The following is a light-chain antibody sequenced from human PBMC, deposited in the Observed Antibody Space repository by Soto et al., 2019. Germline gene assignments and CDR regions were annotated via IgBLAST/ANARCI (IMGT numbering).Light chain of an antibody. CDR3: SSYTTSNTRQIV. V-gene: IGLV2-14*03. CDR1: SSEVGGYNY. J-gene: IGLJ1*01. CDR2: DVS. Sequence: QSALTQPASVSGSPGQSITISCTGTSSEVGGYNYVSWYQHHPGKAPKLIIFDVSNRPSGVSNPFSGSKSGNTASLTISALQPEDEADYYCSSYTTSNTRQIVFGTGTKLTVL.